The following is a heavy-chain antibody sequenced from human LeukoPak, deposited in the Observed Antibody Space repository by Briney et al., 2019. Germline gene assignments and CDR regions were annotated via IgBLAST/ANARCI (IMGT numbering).Heavy chain of an antibody. J-gene: IGHJ4*02. V-gene: IGHV4-31*03. CDR2: IYHSGST. D-gene: IGHD2-15*01. CDR1: RGSISSGGYY. CDR3: ARAGHCSGGSCSSVAFDY. Sequence: SETLSLTRTVSRGSISSGGYYWSCIREHPGKGLEWIGYIYHSGSTDYNPSLKSRVNISVDTSKNQFSLKLSSVTAADTAVYYCARAGHCSGGSCSSVAFDYWGQGTLVTVSS.